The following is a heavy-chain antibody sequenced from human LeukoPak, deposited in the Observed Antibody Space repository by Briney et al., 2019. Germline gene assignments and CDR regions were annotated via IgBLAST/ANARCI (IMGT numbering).Heavy chain of an antibody. Sequence: PGGSLRLSCAASGFTFSSYAMHWVRQAPGKGLEWVAVISYDGSNKYYADSVKGRFTISRDNSKNTLYLQMNSLRAEDTAVYYCARVVSSGFDYWGQGTLVTVSS. CDR3: ARVVSSGFDY. CDR1: GFTFSSYA. D-gene: IGHD3-10*01. CDR2: ISYDGSNK. V-gene: IGHV3-30-3*01. J-gene: IGHJ4*02.